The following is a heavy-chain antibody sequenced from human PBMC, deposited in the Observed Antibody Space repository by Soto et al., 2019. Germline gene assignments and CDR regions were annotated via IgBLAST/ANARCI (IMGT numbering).Heavy chain of an antibody. D-gene: IGHD3-22*01. J-gene: IGHJ4*02. V-gene: IGHV4-59*01. Sequence: SETLSLTCTVSGVSIINYYWSWIRQPPGKGLEWIGYIYYTGNTNYNPSLKSRVTISVDTSKNQFSLKLSSVTAADTAVYYCAKYYESNPSYLHFDYWGKGALVTVSS. CDR3: AKYYESNPSYLHFDY. CDR1: GVSIINYY. CDR2: IYYTGNT.